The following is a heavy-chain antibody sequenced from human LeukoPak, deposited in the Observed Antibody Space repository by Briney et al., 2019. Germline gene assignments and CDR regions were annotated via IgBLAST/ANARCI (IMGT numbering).Heavy chain of an antibody. D-gene: IGHD3-22*01. Sequence: PGGSLRLSCAAFGFTFSNAWMSWVRQAPGKGLEWVGCIKSKTDGGTTDYAAPVKGRFTISRDGSKNTLYLQMNSLKTEDTAVYYCAKYYYDSSGYSYYMDVWGKGTTVTVSS. J-gene: IGHJ6*03. CDR1: GFTFSNAW. CDR3: AKYYYDSSGYSYYMDV. CDR2: IKSKTDGGTT. V-gene: IGHV3-15*01.